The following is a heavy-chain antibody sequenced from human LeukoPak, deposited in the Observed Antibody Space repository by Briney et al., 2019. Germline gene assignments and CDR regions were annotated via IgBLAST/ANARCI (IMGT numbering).Heavy chain of an antibody. Sequence: PSETLSLTCTVSGGSIGSYYWSWIRQLPGKGLEWIGYIYNSGNTNYSPSLKSRVSISVDTPKNQFSLKLSSVTAADTAVYYCARPSRDGYRYTFDYWGQGILVTVSS. CDR3: ARPSRDGYRYTFDY. V-gene: IGHV4-59*01. CDR2: IYNSGNT. J-gene: IGHJ4*02. CDR1: GGSIGSYY. D-gene: IGHD5-24*01.